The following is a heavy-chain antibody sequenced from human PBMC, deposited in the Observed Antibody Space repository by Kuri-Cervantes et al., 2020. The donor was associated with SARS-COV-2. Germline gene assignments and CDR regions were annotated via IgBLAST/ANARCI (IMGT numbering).Heavy chain of an antibody. CDR3: ARLRQQSVAFDI. D-gene: IGHD1/OR15-1a*01. V-gene: IGHV4-39*01. CDR2: IYYSGST. CDR1: GGSISSSSYY. Sequence: SETLSLTCTVSGGSISSSSYYWGWIRQPPGKGLEWIGSIYYSGSTYYNPSLKSRVTISVDTSKNQFSLKLSSVTAADTAVYYCARLRQQSVAFDIWGQGTMVTVSS. J-gene: IGHJ3*02.